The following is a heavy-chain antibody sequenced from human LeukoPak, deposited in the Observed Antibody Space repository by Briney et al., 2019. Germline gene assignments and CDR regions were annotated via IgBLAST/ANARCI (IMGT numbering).Heavy chain of an antibody. D-gene: IGHD3-9*01. V-gene: IGHV1-46*01. CDR1: GYTFTSYY. J-gene: IGHJ6*02. Sequence: ASVKVSCKASGYTFTSYYMHWVRQAPGQGLEWMGIINPSGGSTSYAQKFQGRVTMTRDTYTSTVYMELSSLGSEDTAVYYCARSPTDILTGYYLDVWGQGTTVTVSS. CDR3: ARSPTDILTGYYLDV. CDR2: INPSGGST.